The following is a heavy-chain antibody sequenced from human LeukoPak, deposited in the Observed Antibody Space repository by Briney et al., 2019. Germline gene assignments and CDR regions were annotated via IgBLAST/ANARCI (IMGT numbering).Heavy chain of an antibody. V-gene: IGHV3-30*18. CDR1: GFTFSSYG. CDR3: AKDSSGYLVGARSLDY. CDR2: ISYDGSNK. D-gene: IGHD3-22*01. J-gene: IGHJ4*02. Sequence: PGGSLRLSCAASGFTFSSYGMHWVRQAPGKGLEWVAVISYDGSNKYYADSVKGQFTISRDNSKNTLYLQMNSLRAEDTAVYYCAKDSSGYLVGARSLDYWGQGTLVTVSS.